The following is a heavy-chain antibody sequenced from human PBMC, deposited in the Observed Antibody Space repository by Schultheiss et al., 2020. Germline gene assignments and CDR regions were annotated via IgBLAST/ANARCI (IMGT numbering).Heavy chain of an antibody. V-gene: IGHV3-7*03. CDR1: GFIFSSYW. CDR2: IQQDGSEK. D-gene: IGHD3-3*01. Sequence: GGSLRLSCAASGFIFSSYWMSWVRQAPGKGLEWVANIQQDGSEKYYVDSVKGRFTIFRDNAKNSLYLQMNSLRAEDTAVYYCARAGPPYYDFWSGYYTGNWFDPWGQGTLVTVYS. J-gene: IGHJ5*02. CDR3: ARAGPPYYDFWSGYYTGNWFDP.